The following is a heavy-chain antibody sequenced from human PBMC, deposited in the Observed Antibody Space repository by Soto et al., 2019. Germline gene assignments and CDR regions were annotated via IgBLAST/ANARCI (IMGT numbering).Heavy chain of an antibody. J-gene: IGHJ6*02. D-gene: IGHD2-21*02. CDR1: GGTFSSYA. V-gene: IGHV1-69*01. CDR2: IIPIFGTA. Sequence: QVQLVQSGAEVKKPGSSVKVSCKASGGTFSSYAISWVRQAPGQGLEWMGVIIPIFGTANYAQKFQGRVTITADESTSTAYMELSSLRSEDTAVYYCAIQRVVTRNYYYYGMDVWGQGTTVTVSS. CDR3: AIQRVVTRNYYYYGMDV.